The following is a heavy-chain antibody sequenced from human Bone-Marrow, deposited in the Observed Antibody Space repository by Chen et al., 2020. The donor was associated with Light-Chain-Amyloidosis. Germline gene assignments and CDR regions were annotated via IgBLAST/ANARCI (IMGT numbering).Heavy chain of an antibody. V-gene: IGHV3-23*01. CDR1: GFTFSTYA. Sequence: EVQLLESGGGLVQPGGSLRLSCAASGFTFSTYAMSWVCQAPGKGLEWVSAITGRGGSTYYADSVKGRFTISRDNSKNTLSLLMNSLRAEDTAVYYCARAPGNTTGAPVYFDYWGQGTLVTVAS. CDR2: ITGRGGST. D-gene: IGHD1-1*01. J-gene: IGHJ4*02. CDR3: ARAPGNTTGAPVYFDY.